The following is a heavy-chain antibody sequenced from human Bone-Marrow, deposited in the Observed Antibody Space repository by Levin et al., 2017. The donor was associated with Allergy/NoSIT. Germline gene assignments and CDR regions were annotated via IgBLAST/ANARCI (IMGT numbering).Heavy chain of an antibody. CDR3: TTEGYDYVWGSYRETTDAFDI. V-gene: IGHV3-15*07. CDR2: IKSKTDGGTT. CDR1: GFTFSNAW. D-gene: IGHD3-16*02. J-gene: IGHJ3*02. Sequence: PGGSLRLSCAASGFTFSNAWMNWVRQAPGKGLEWVGRIKSKTDGGTTDYAAPVKGRFTISRDDSKNTLYLQMNSLKTEDTAVYYCTTEGYDYVWGSYRETTDAFDIWGQGTMVTVSS.